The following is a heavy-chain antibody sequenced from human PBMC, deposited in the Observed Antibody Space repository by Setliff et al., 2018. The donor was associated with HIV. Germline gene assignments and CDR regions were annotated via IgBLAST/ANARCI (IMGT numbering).Heavy chain of an antibody. Sequence: SSETLSLTCTVSGGSISSSSDYWGWIRQSPGKGLEWIGYIYYSGSTYYNPSLKSRITISVDTSKNQFSLKLSSVTAADTAVYYCAREYCSAGSCYSGRWGQGMPVTVSS. CDR3: AREYCSAGSCYSGR. CDR1: GGSISSSSDY. V-gene: IGHV4-39*02. J-gene: IGHJ4*02. CDR2: IYYSGST. D-gene: IGHD2-15*01.